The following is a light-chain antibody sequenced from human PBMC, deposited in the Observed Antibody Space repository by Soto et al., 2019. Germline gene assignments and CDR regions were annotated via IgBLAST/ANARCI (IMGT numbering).Light chain of an antibody. CDR2: AAS. J-gene: IGKJ1*01. CDR3: LQYDSYPRT. Sequence: IQMTQSPSSLSASVGDRVAISCRASQDIRNTLAWYQQKPGEAPKLLIFAASSLQSGVPSRFSGSGSGAEFTLTISSLQPGDFATYYCLQYDSYPRTFGQGTKVDIK. CDR1: QDIRNT. V-gene: IGKV1-17*01.